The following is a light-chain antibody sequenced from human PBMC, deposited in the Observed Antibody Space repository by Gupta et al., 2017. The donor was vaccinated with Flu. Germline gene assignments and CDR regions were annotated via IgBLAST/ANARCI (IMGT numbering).Light chain of an antibody. Sequence: SQPPSVSVSAGQTASIDCSGDDLDKKHICWYQQKSGQSPVLGISQSNERQSGFPERFSATASATKANTHITETEAVDDSYYSCPEWNVDSWVFGGGTTLTVL. V-gene: IGLV3-1*01. CDR1: DLDKKH. J-gene: IGLJ3*02. CDR3: PEWNVDSWV. CDR2: QSN.